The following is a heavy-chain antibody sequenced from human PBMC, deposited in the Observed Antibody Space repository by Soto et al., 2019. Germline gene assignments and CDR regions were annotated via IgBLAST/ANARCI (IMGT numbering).Heavy chain of an antibody. J-gene: IGHJ4*02. V-gene: IGHV3-23*01. CDR3: AREDGGRPFDY. CDR1: GFAFSSYA. D-gene: IGHD2-15*01. Sequence: EVHLLESGGVLVQPGGSLRLSCAASGFAFSSYAMSWVRQAPGKGLGLVSGVSAHGADTYYADSVKGRFTISRDNSENPLYLQMNGLRAEDTAVYYCAREDGGRPFDYWGQGTLLTVSS. CDR2: VSAHGADT.